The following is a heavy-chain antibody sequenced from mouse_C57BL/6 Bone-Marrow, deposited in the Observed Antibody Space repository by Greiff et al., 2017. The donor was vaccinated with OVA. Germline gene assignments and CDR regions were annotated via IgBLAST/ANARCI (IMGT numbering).Heavy chain of an antibody. Sequence: QVQLQQPGAELVKPGASVKLSCKASGYTFTSYWMHWVKQRPGQGLEWIGMIHPNSGSTNYNEKFKSKATLTVDKSSSTAYMQLSSLTSEDSAVYYCARSQFSTTVENYFDYWGQGTTLTVSS. CDR1: GYTFTSYW. J-gene: IGHJ2*01. CDR3: ARSQFSTTVENYFDY. D-gene: IGHD1-1*01. CDR2: IHPNSGST. V-gene: IGHV1-64*01.